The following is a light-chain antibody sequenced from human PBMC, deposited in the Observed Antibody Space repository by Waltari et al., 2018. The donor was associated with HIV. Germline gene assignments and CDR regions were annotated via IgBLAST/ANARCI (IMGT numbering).Light chain of an antibody. CDR3: ASYGGRNNRVL. J-gene: IGLJ2*01. CDR2: EVD. Sequence: SSLTQPPSASGSPEQSVTLSCTGTRGDIGNYAYITWYQRHPGKAPKLLVCEVDKRPSGVPDRFSGSKSGDTASLTVSGLQAEDEADYFCASYGGRNNRVLFGGGTRLTVL. CDR1: RGDIGNYAY. V-gene: IGLV2-8*01.